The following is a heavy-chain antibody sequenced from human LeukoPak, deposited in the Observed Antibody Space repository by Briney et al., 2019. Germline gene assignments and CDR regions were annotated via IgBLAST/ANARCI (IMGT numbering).Heavy chain of an antibody. CDR3: ARGRGAYSAYYFDY. CDR2: IYTSGST. CDR1: GGSISSYY. J-gene: IGHJ4*02. V-gene: IGHV4-4*07. Sequence: SETLSLTCTVSGGSISSYYWRWIRQPAGKGLEWIGRIYTSGSTNYKPSLKSRVTISVDTSTNQFSLRLRSVTAADTAVYYCARGRGAYSAYYFDYWGRGTLVTVSS. D-gene: IGHD2-15*01.